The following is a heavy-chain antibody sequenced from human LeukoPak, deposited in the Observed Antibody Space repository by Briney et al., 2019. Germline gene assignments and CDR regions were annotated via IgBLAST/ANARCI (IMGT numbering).Heavy chain of an antibody. D-gene: IGHD5-18*01. V-gene: IGHV3-21*01. CDR2: ISSSSSYI. Sequence: GGSLRLSCAASGFTFSSYVMNWVRQAPGKGLEWVSSISSSSSYIYYADSVKGRFTISRDNAKNSLYLQMSSLRAEDTAVYYCARGQRRHTDMAPSFDYWGQGTLVTVSS. CDR1: GFTFSSYV. CDR3: ARGQRRHTDMAPSFDY. J-gene: IGHJ4*02.